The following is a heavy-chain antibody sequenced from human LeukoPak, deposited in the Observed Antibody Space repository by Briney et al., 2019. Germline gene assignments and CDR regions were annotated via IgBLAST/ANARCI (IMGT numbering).Heavy chain of an antibody. CDR2: IYSDNT. CDR3: ARVFGESSGVDY. D-gene: IGHD3-10*01. J-gene: IGHJ4*02. Sequence: GGSLRLSCTVSGFTVSSNSMSWVRQAPGKGLEWVSFIYSDNTHYSDSVKGRFTISSDNSKNTLYLQMNSLRAEDTAVYYCARVFGESSGVDYWGQGTLVTVSS. CDR1: GFTVSSNS. V-gene: IGHV3-66*03.